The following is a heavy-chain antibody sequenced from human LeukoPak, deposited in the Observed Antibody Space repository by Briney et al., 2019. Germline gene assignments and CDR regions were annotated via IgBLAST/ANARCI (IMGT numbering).Heavy chain of an antibody. J-gene: IGHJ6*03. CDR1: ELTLSRYS. V-gene: IGHV3-21*01. CDR2: ISSSGSYI. Sequence: QAGGSLRLSCVASELTLSRYSMHWVRQAPGKGLEWVSSISSSGSYIYYADSVKGRFTISRDNAKKSLYLQMVSLRAEDTAIYYCARGGYCGGDCYLYYYYYMDVWGKGTTVTVS. D-gene: IGHD2-21*02. CDR3: ARGGYCGGDCYLYYYYYMDV.